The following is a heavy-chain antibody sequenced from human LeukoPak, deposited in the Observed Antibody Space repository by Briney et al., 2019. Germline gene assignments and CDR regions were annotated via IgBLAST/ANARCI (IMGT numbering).Heavy chain of an antibody. V-gene: IGHV3-74*01. CDR2: IKTDGSST. D-gene: IGHD6-19*01. CDR3: ARDPGIAVG. CDR1: GFTFSSYW. J-gene: IGHJ4*02. Sequence: PGGSLRLSCAASGFTFSSYWMYWVRQAPGKGLVWVSRIKTDGSSTTYADSVKGRFTISRDNAKNSLYLQMNSLRAEDTAVYYCARDPGIAVGWGQGTLVTVSS.